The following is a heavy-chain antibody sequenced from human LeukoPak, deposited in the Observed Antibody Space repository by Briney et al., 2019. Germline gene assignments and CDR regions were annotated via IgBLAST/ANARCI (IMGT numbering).Heavy chain of an antibody. J-gene: IGHJ4*02. D-gene: IGHD6-19*01. V-gene: IGHV4-34*01. CDR3: ARGKWLATFGD. CDR2: INHSGST. CDR1: GGSFSGYY. Sequence: PSETLSLTCAVYGGSFSGYYWSWIRQPPGKGLEWIGEINHSGSTNYNPSLKSRVTISVDTSKNQFSLKLSSVTAADTAVYYCARGKWLATFGDWGQGTLVTVSS.